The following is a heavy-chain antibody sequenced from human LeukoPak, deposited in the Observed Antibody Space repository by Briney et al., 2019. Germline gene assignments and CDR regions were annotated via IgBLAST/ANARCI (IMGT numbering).Heavy chain of an antibody. V-gene: IGHV4-38-2*02. J-gene: IGHJ4*02. CDR1: GYSISSGYY. CDR3: ARALAAAGPFDY. CDR2: IYHSGST. Sequence: KSSETLSLTCTVSGYSISSGYYWGWIRQPPGKGLEWIGTIYHSGSTYYNPSLKSRVTISVDTSKNQFSLKLSSVTAADTAVYYCARALAAAGPFDYWGQGTLVTVSS. D-gene: IGHD6-13*01.